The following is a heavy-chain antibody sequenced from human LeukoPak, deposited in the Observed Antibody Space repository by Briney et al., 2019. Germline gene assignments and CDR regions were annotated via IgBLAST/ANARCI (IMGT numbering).Heavy chain of an antibody. CDR1: GYTFTSYY. D-gene: IGHD2-21*02. J-gene: IGHJ3*02. CDR2: INPSGGST. CDR3: ARDLDCGGDCYAFDI. Sequence: ASVKVSCKASGYTFTSYYMHWVRQAPGQGLEWMGIINPSGGSTSYAQKFQGRVTMTRDTSTSTVYMELSSLRSEGTAVYYCARDLDCGGDCYAFDIWGQGTMVTVSS. V-gene: IGHV1-46*01.